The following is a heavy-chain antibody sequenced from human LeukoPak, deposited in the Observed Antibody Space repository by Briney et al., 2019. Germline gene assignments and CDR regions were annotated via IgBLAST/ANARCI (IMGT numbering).Heavy chain of an antibody. J-gene: IGHJ4*02. D-gene: IGHD2-2*01. CDR2: ISYDGSNK. CDR1: GFTFSSYA. CDR3: AKGPLTRGLYYFDY. Sequence: GGSLRLSCAASGFTFSSYAIHWVRQAPGMGLEWVAVISYDGSNKYYVDSVKGRFAISRDNSKNTLYLQMNSLRAEDTAMYYCAKGPLTRGLYYFDYWGQGTLVTVSS. V-gene: IGHV3-30*18.